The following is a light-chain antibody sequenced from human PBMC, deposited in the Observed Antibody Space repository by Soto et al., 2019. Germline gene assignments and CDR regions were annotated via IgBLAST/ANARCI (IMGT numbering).Light chain of an antibody. CDR2: AAS. Sequence: DIVMTQSPATLSLSLGERATLSCRASQSVSSYLAWYQQKPGQAPRLLIYAASNRSTGLPARFSGSGSGTDFTLTISSLQPEDVAVYYCQQRSNWPLTFGGGTKVDIK. CDR1: QSVSSY. J-gene: IGKJ4*01. CDR3: QQRSNWPLT. V-gene: IGKV3-11*01.